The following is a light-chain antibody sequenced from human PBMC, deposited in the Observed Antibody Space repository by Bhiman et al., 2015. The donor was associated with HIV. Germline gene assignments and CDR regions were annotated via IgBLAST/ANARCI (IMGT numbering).Light chain of an antibody. Sequence: QLVLAQPPSASGTPGQRVTISCSGSASNIGFNSVTWYQQLPGTAPTVLIYGNDLRPSGVADRFSGSKSGTSASLAITGLQADDESDYYCQSYDSSLSHVFGTATRVTVL. CDR2: GND. J-gene: IGLJ1*01. CDR3: QSYDSSLSHV. V-gene: IGLV1-44*01. CDR1: ASNIGFNS.